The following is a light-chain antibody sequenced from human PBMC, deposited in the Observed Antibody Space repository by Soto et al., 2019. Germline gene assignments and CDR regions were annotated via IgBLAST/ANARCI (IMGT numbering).Light chain of an antibody. V-gene: IGLV2-14*03. Sequence: QSVLTQPASLSGSPGQSITISCTGTSSDVGGYKYVSWYQQHPGKAPKVMNYDVSNRPSGVSDRFSGSRPSNSASLTISGLQAEDEADYYCVSVINNNAPRVFGTGTK. CDR2: DVS. CDR3: VSVINNNAPRV. J-gene: IGLJ1*01. CDR1: SSDVGGYKY.